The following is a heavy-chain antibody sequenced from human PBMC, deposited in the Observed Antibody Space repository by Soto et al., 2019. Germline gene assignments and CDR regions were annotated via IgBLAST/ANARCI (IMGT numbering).Heavy chain of an antibody. CDR2: IIPIFGTA. V-gene: IGHV1-69*06. D-gene: IGHD6-13*01. J-gene: IGHJ3*02. Sequence: GASVKVSCKASGGTFSSYAISWVRQAPGQGLEWMGGIIPIFGTANYAQKFQGRVTITADTSTSTVYMELSSLRSEDTAVYFCVRGAHSSSWSGAFDIWGQGTMVTVSS. CDR1: GGTFSSYA. CDR3: VRGAHSSSWSGAFDI.